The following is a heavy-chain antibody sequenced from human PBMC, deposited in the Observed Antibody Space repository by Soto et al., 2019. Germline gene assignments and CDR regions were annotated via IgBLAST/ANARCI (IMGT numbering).Heavy chain of an antibody. Sequence: EVQLVESGGGLVQPGRSLRLSCAASGFTFDDYAMHWVRQAPGKGLEWVSGISWNSGSIGYADSVKGRFTISRDNAKNSLYLQMNSLRAEDTALYYCAKDSPADYGEWGDAFDIWGQGTMVPVSS. CDR2: ISWNSGSI. CDR1: GFTFDDYA. CDR3: AKDSPADYGEWGDAFDI. V-gene: IGHV3-9*01. D-gene: IGHD4-17*01. J-gene: IGHJ3*02.